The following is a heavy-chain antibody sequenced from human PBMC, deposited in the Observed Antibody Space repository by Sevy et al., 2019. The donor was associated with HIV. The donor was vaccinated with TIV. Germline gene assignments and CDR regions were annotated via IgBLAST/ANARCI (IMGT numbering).Heavy chain of an antibody. Sequence: SETLSLTCTVSGGSINSSDYYWGWIRQPPGKGLEWIGSIYYSGHTYYNPSLKSRVTISVDTSKNQFSLKLSSVAAADTAVYYCARQHLGSFDYWGQGTLVIVSS. V-gene: IGHV4-39*01. J-gene: IGHJ4*02. CDR1: GGSINSSDYY. D-gene: IGHD7-27*01. CDR2: IYYSGHT. CDR3: ARQHLGSFDY.